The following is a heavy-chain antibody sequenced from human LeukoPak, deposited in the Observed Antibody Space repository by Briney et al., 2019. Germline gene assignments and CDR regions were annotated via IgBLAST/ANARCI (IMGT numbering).Heavy chain of an antibody. CDR1: GFTLSSYE. CDR3: ARAGHVITMIVVLDAFDI. V-gene: IGHV3-48*03. J-gene: IGHJ3*02. D-gene: IGHD3-22*01. CDR2: ISSSCSTI. Sequence: GGSLRLSCAAYGFTLSSYEMNWVRQAAGKGLELVSYISSSCSTIYYADSVKGRFTISRDNAKSSLYLPMNTLRAEDPAVYYCARAGHVITMIVVLDAFDIWGQGTMVTVSS.